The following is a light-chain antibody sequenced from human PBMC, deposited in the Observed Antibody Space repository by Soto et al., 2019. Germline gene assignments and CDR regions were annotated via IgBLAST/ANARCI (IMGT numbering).Light chain of an antibody. J-gene: IGKJ1*01. V-gene: IGKV3-20*01. CDR1: QSVISNY. Sequence: IVLSQSPGTLSLSPREKATLSCRASQSVISNYFAWYQQKPGQAPRLLIYGASTRATGIPDRFSGSGSGTDFTLTISRLEPEDSGVYYCQQYNHWPRTFGQGAKVDI. CDR3: QQYNHWPRT. CDR2: GAS.